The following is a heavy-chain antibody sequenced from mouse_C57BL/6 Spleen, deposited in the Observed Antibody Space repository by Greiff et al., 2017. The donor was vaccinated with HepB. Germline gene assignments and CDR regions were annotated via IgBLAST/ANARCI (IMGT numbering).Heavy chain of an antibody. J-gene: IGHJ4*01. CDR1: GYAFSSSW. V-gene: IGHV1-82*01. Sequence: QVQLQQSGPELVKPGASVKISCKASGYAFSSSWMNWVKQRPGKGLEWIGRIYPGDGDTNYNGKFKGKATLTADKSSSTAYMQLSSLTSEDSAVYFCARGITTVGEGYAMDYWGQGTSVTVSS. CDR2: IYPGDGDT. D-gene: IGHD1-1*01. CDR3: ARGITTVGEGYAMDY.